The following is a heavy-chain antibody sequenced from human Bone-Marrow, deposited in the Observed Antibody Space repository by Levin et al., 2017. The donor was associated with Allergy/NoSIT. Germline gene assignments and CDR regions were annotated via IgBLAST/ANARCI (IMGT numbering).Heavy chain of an antibody. CDR1: GFTFSTYA. V-gene: IGHV3-33*01. CDR3: ARGELNWGIEY. J-gene: IGHJ4*02. Sequence: QTGGSLRLSCAASGFTFSTYAMYWVRQAPGEGLEWVALIWYHGGNKYYADSVRGRFTISRDNSKNTLHLQMNSLRAEDTAVYYCARGELNWGIEYWGQGTLVTVSS. CDR2: IWYHGGNK. D-gene: IGHD7-27*01.